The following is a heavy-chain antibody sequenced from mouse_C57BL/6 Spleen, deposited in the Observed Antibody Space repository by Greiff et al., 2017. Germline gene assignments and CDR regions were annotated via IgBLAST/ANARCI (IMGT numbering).Heavy chain of an antibody. Sequence: QVQLQQPGAELVMPGASVKLSCKASGYTFTSYWMHWVKQRPGQGLEWIGEIDPFDSYTNYNQKFKGKSTLTVDKSSSTAYMQLSSLTSEDSAVYYCARYLRRYFDVWGTGTTVTVSS. CDR1: GYTFTSYW. D-gene: IGHD2-12*01. CDR2: IDPFDSYT. V-gene: IGHV1-69*01. J-gene: IGHJ1*03. CDR3: ARYLRRYFDV.